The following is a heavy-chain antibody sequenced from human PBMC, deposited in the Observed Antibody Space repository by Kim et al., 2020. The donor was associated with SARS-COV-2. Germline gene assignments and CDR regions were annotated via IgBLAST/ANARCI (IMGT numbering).Heavy chain of an antibody. CDR2: IWADGSNH. D-gene: IGHD6-19*01. Sequence: GGSLRLSCAASGFTFSTSAMHWVRQAPGKGLEWVAFIWADGSNHDYGESVKGRFTISRDNTKNTVYLQMHSLRVEDTVVYYCARDPPNSGWTLHDWCQG. CDR3: ARDPPNSGWTLHD. CDR1: GFTFSTSA. V-gene: IGHV3-33*01. J-gene: IGHJ4*02.